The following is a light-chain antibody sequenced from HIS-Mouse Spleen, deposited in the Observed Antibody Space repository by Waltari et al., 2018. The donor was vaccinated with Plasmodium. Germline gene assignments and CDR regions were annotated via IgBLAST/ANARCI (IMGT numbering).Light chain of an antibody. V-gene: IGLV2-14*01. Sequence: QSALTQPASVSGSPGQSTTISCTGTSSDVGGYNYVSCYQQHPGKAPKLMIYEVSNRPSGVSNRCSCSKSGNTASLTISGLQAEDEADYYCSSYTSSSTLVFGTGTKVTVL. CDR2: EVS. J-gene: IGLJ1*01. CDR3: SSYTSSSTLV. CDR1: SSDVGGYNY.